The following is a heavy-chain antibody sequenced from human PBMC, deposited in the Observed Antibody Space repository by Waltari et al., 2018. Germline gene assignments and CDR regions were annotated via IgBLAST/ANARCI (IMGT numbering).Heavy chain of an antibody. D-gene: IGHD6-6*01. J-gene: IGHJ6*03. CDR2: IYTSGST. Sequence: QVQLQESGPRLVQPSQTLSLSCTVSGVSISSGSYYWSWIRPPAGKGLEWIGRIYTSGSTNYNPSLKSRVTISVDTSKNQFSLKLSSVTAADTAVYYCARRSSSSGYYYYMDVWGKGTTVTVSS. V-gene: IGHV4-61*02. CDR3: ARRSSSSGYYYYMDV. CDR1: GVSISSGSYY.